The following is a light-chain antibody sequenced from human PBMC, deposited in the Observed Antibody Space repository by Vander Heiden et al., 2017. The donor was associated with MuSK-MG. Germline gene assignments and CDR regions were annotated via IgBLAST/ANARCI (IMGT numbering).Light chain of an antibody. Sequence: EIVMAQSPGTLSVSPGESATLSCRASQSVLNNLAWYQQKPGQPPRLLIYGASTRATGIPARFSGSGSGTEFTLTISSLQSEDFAVYYCQQYNNWPLTFGPGTKVDVK. J-gene: IGKJ3*01. CDR3: QQYNNWPLT. CDR2: GAS. CDR1: QSVLNN. V-gene: IGKV3-15*01.